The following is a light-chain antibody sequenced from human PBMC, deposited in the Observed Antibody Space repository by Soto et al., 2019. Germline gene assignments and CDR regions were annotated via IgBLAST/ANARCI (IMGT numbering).Light chain of an antibody. CDR1: SSDIGGYNY. CDR2: DVS. Sequence: QSALTQPASVSGSPGQSITISCTGTSSDIGGYNYVSWYQQHPGTAPKLMIYDVSNRPSGVSNRFSGSKSGNTASLTISGLQAEDEAHYYCTSYTRSTTLVFGGGTKLTVL. J-gene: IGLJ2*01. CDR3: TSYTRSTTLV. V-gene: IGLV2-14*03.